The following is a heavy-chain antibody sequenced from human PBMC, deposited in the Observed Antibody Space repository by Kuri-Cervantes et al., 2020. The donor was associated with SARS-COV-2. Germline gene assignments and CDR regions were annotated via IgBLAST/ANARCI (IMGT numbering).Heavy chain of an antibody. D-gene: IGHD3-10*01. J-gene: IGHJ6*02. Sequence: GESLNISCAASGFTFSAYAMHWVRQAPGKGLEWVAVISYDGSNKYYADSVKGRFTISRDNSKNTLYLQMNSLGAEDTAVYYCARALRIYGSGEYYYYGMDVWGQGTTVTVSS. V-gene: IGHV3-30-3*01. CDR2: ISYDGSNK. CDR1: GFTFSAYA. CDR3: ARALRIYGSGEYYYYGMDV.